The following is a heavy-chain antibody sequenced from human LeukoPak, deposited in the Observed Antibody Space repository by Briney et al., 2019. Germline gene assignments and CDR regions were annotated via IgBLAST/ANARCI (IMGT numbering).Heavy chain of an antibody. J-gene: IGHJ5*02. CDR3: AKGREFRVVIPAAVS. D-gene: IGHD3-3*01. CDR1: GFIFSSYA. Sequence: PGGSLRLSCEGSGFIFSSYAMTWVRQAPGKGLQWVSSISGSGESTYYADSMKGRFTISRDNSKNTLSLQMNSLRAEDTAVYFCAKGREFRVVIPAAVSWGQGTLVTVSS. CDR2: ISGSGEST. V-gene: IGHV3-23*01.